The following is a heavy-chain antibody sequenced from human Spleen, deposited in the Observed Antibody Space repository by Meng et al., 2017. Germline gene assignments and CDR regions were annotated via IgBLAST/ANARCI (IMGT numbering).Heavy chain of an antibody. D-gene: IGHD5-24*01. J-gene: IGHJ4*02. CDR3: VRDTNDGYGRRYHGWFDY. Sequence: GASLKISCAASGITVSSNFMSWRRAARGGGLGWVSIIYSDGHTYYADSVKGRVTVTRDTSTSTLYLHMNSLRAEDTAVYYCVRDTNDGYGRRYHGWFDYWGQGTLVTVSS. CDR2: IYSDGHT. CDR1: GITVSSNF. V-gene: IGHV3-66*01.